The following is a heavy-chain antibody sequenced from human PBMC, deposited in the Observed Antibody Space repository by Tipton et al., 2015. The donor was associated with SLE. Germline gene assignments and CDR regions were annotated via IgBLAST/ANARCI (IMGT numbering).Heavy chain of an antibody. CDR2: IYHSGST. V-gene: IGHV4-38-2*02. J-gene: IGHJ3*02. D-gene: IGHD2-2*01. Sequence: TLSLTCTVSGYSISSSYYWGWIRQPPGKGLEWIGSIYHSGSTFYNPSLKSRVTISVDTSKNQFSLKLSSVTAADTAVYYCARDLTHCSSTSCYWENAFDIWGQGTMVTVSS. CDR3: ARDLTHCSSTSCYWENAFDI. CDR1: GYSISSSYY.